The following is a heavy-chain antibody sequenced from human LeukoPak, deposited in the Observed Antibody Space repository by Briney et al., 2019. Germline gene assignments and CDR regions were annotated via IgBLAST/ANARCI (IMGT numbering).Heavy chain of an antibody. CDR2: IKQDESEK. CDR1: GFTLSNYW. CDR3: ARDTVGVLDY. V-gene: IGHV3-7*01. J-gene: IGHJ4*02. Sequence: PGGSLRLSCAASGFTLSNYWMSWVRQAPGKGLERVANIKQDESEKHYVDSVKGRFTISRDNAKNSLYLQMNSLRAEDTAVYYCARDTVGVLDYWGQGSLVTVSS. D-gene: IGHD1-26*01.